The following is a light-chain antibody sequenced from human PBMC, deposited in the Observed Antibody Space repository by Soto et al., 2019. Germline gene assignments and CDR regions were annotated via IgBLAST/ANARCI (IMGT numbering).Light chain of an antibody. J-gene: IGKJ2*01. CDR3: QQYGSSPYT. V-gene: IGKV3-20*01. CDR1: QSVSCNY. Sequence: EIVLTQSPGTLSLSPGERATLSCRASQSVSCNYLAWYQQKPGQTPRLLIYGASSRATGIPERFSGSGSGTDFTLTISRLEPEDFAVYYCQQYGSSPYTFGPGTKLEIK. CDR2: GAS.